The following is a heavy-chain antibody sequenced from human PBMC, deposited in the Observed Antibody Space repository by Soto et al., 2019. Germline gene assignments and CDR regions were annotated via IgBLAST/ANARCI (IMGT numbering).Heavy chain of an antibody. CDR1: GGSISSGGYY. J-gene: IGHJ5*02. CDR3: ARFPYGGGDWFDP. CDR2: IYYSGST. Sequence: SETLSLTCTVSGGSISSGGYYWSWIRQHPGKGLEWIGYIYYSGSTYYNPSLTSRVTISIDTSKDQFSLKLSSVTAADTAVYYCARFPYGGGDWFDPWGQGTLVTVSS. D-gene: IGHD3-10*01. V-gene: IGHV4-31*03.